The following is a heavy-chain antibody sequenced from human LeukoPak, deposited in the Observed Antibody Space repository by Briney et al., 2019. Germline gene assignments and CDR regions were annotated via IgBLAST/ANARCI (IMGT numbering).Heavy chain of an antibody. CDR1: GGSISSGSYY. CDR2: MYTSGST. J-gene: IGHJ5*02. D-gene: IGHD6-13*01. Sequence: SETLSLTCTVSGGSISSGSYYWSWIRQPAGKGLEWIGRMYTSGSTNYNPSLKSRVTISVDMSKNQFSLKLSSVTAADTAVYYCARGIIAAAGRSSWFDPWGQGTLVTVSS. V-gene: IGHV4-61*02. CDR3: ARGIIAAAGRSSWFDP.